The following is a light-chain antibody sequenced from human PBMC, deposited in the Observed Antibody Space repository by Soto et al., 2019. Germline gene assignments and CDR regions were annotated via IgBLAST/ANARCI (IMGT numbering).Light chain of an antibody. CDR3: QQYGSSPYT. V-gene: IGKV3-20*01. J-gene: IGKJ2*01. Sequence: EIVLTQSPGTLSLSPGERATLSCRASQSVSSSYLAWYQQKPGQAPRLLIYGASSRATGIPDRFSGSGSGTDFTLTISRQEPEDFAVYCCQQYGSSPYTFGQGTKLEIK. CDR1: QSVSSSY. CDR2: GAS.